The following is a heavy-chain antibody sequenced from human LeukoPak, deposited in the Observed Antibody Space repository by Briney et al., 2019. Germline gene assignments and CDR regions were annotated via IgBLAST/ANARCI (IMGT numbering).Heavy chain of an antibody. Sequence: SETLSLTCAVYGGSFSGYYWSWIRQPPRKGLEWIGEINHSGSTNYNPSLKSRVTISVDTSKNQFSLKLSSVTAADTAVYYCARAPTYYYDSSGWYYFDYWGQGTLVTVSS. V-gene: IGHV4-34*01. D-gene: IGHD3-22*01. CDR1: GGSFSGYY. CDR2: INHSGST. J-gene: IGHJ4*02. CDR3: ARAPTYYYDSSGWYYFDY.